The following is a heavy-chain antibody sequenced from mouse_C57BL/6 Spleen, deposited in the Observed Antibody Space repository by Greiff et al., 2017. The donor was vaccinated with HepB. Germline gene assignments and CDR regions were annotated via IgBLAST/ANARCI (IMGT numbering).Heavy chain of an antibody. D-gene: IGHD2-4*01. J-gene: IGHJ2*01. CDR3: ARGDYDPRFDY. Sequence: VKLQQSGAELVKPGASVKISCKASGYAFSSYWMNWVKQRPGKGLEWIGQIYPGDGDTNYNGKFKGKATLTADKSSSTAYMQLSSLTSEDSAVYFCARGDYDPRFDYWGQGTTLTVSS. V-gene: IGHV1-80*01. CDR1: GYAFSSYW. CDR2: IYPGDGDT.